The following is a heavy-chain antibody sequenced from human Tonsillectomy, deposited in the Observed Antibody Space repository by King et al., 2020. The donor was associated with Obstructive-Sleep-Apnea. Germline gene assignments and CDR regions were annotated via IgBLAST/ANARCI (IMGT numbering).Heavy chain of an antibody. CDR3: ARHRGGQDYGGYGDYFDY. V-gene: IGHV4-59*08. D-gene: IGHD5-12*01. Sequence: QLQESGPGLVKPSETLSLTCTVSGGSIHNYYWSWIRQPPGKGLEWIGYVYYSGNTNFNPSLKSRVTLSADTSKIQFSLRLSSVTAADTAVYYCARHRGGQDYGGYGDYFDYWGQGTLVSVSS. J-gene: IGHJ4*02. CDR1: GGSIHNYY. CDR2: VYYSGNT.